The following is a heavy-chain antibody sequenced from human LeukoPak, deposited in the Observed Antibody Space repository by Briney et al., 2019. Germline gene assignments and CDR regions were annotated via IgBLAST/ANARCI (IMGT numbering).Heavy chain of an antibody. V-gene: IGHV4-39*07. Sequence: SETLSLTCTVSGGSISSSPYYWGWIRQPPGKGLEWIGSIYSSGSTYYNPSLKSRVTISVDTSKNQFSLNLSSVTAADTAVYYCARGPNWFDPWGQGTLVTVSS. J-gene: IGHJ5*02. CDR3: ARGPNWFDP. CDR1: GGSISSSPYY. CDR2: IYSSGST.